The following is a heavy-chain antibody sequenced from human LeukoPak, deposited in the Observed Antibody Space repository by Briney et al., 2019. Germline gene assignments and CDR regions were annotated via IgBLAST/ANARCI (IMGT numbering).Heavy chain of an antibody. J-gene: IGHJ4*02. Sequence: PGGSLRLSCAASGFTFSSYSMNWVRQAPGKGLEWVSSISSSSSYIYYADSVKGRFTISRDNAKNSLYLQMNSLRAEDTAVYYCASVPQYYDFWSFDYWGQGTLVTVSS. V-gene: IGHV3-21*04. CDR2: ISSSSSYI. CDR1: GFTFSSYS. D-gene: IGHD3-3*01. CDR3: ASVPQYYDFWSFDY.